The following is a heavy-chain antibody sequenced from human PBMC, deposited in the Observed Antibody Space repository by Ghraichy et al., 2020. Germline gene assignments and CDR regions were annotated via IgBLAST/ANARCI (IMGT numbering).Heavy chain of an antibody. Sequence: GGSLRLSCAASGFTVSSKYMSWVRQAPGKGLEWVSVIYSGGSEYYADSVKGRFTISRDNSMNTLYLQMNSLRAEDTAVYYCATRGVYYYDSSGPEGYWGRGTLVTVSS. J-gene: IGHJ4*02. CDR3: ATRGVYYYDSSGPEGY. CDR1: GFTVSSKY. CDR2: IYSGGSE. V-gene: IGHV3-66*01. D-gene: IGHD3-22*01.